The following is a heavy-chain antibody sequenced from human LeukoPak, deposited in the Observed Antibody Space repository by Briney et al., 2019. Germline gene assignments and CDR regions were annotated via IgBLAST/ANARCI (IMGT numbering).Heavy chain of an antibody. CDR1: GYTFTGYY. CDR3: ARDYYDFWSGYYMSGY. D-gene: IGHD3-3*01. J-gene: IGHJ4*02. Sequence: GASVKVSCKASGYTFTGYYMHWVRQAPGQGLEWMGWINPNSGGTNYAQKFQGRVTMTRDTSISTAYMELSRLRSDDTAVYYCARDYYDFWSGYYMSGYWGQGTLVTVSS. V-gene: IGHV1-2*02. CDR2: INPNSGGT.